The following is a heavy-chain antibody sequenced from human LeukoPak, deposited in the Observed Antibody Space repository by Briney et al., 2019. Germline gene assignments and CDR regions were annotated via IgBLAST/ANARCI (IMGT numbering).Heavy chain of an antibody. CDR1: GGSISSYY. Sequence: PSETLSLTCTVSGGSISSYYWSWIRQPPGKGLEWIGYIYYSGSTNYNPSLKSRVTISVDTSKNQFTLKLSSVTAADTAVYYCALQTYYDFWSGYPSGYYYMDVWGKGTTVTVSS. J-gene: IGHJ6*03. CDR3: ALQTYYDFWSGYPSGYYYMDV. D-gene: IGHD3-3*01. CDR2: IYYSGST. V-gene: IGHV4-59*01.